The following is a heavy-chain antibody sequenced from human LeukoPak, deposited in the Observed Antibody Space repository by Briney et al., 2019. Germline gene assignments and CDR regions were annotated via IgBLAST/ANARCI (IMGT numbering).Heavy chain of an antibody. V-gene: IGHV3-23*01. Sequence: GGSLRLSCAASGFTFSSYGMHWVRQAPGKGLEWVSAISNNGGYTYYADSVKGRFTISRDNSKNTLYLQMNSLRAEDTAVYYCAKDIDYGDYGFDYWGQGTLVTVSS. CDR2: ISNNGGYT. CDR1: GFTFSSYG. J-gene: IGHJ4*02. CDR3: AKDIDYGDYGFDY. D-gene: IGHD4-17*01.